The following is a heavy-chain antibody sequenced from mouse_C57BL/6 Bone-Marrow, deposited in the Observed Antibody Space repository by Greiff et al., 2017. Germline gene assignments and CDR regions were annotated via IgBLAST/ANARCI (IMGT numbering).Heavy chain of an antibody. Sequence: QVQLKQSGAELARPGASVKLSCKASGYTFTSYGISWVKQRTGQGLEWIGEIYPRSGNTYYNEKFKGKATLTADKSSSTAYMELRSLTSEDSAVYFCASGWYYAMDYWGQGTSVTVSS. CDR3: ASGWYYAMDY. D-gene: IGHD1-1*02. CDR1: GYTFTSYG. CDR2: IYPRSGNT. J-gene: IGHJ4*01. V-gene: IGHV1-81*01.